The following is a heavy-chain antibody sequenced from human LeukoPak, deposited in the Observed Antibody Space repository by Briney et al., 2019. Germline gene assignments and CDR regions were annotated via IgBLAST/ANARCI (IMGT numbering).Heavy chain of an antibody. J-gene: IGHJ4*02. D-gene: IGHD2-2*01. CDR1: EYDFRAYT. Sequence: SGGSLRLSCVASEYDFRAYTFTCVRQGPGKGLEYVSSISKSSALKYYSESVRGRFTISRDNAENSLYLDMSNLGAEDTAVYFCVRGDNRDQWGQGTLVTVSS. CDR3: VRGDNRDQ. V-gene: IGHV3-21*01. CDR2: ISKSSALK.